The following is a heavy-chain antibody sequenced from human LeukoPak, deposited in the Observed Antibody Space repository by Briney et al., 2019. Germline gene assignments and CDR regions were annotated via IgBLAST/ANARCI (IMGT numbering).Heavy chain of an antibody. D-gene: IGHD6-19*01. Sequence: SETLSLTCAVSGYSISSGYYWGWIRQPPGKGLEGIGSIYHSGNTYYNPSLKRRVTISVDTSKNQFSLKLSSVTAADTAVYYCARGTVSGWFFDAFDIWGQGTMVTVSS. CDR3: ARGTVSGWFFDAFDI. CDR1: GYSISSGYY. J-gene: IGHJ3*02. CDR2: IYHSGNT. V-gene: IGHV4-38-2*01.